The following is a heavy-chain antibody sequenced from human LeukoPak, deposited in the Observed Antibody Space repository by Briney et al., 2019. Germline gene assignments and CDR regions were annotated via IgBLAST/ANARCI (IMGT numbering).Heavy chain of an antibody. J-gene: IGHJ6*02. CDR3: ARHSYCSSTTCYYYYGMDV. V-gene: IGHV5-51*01. CDR2: IYPGDSDT. D-gene: IGHD2-2*01. Sequence: GESLQISCEGSGYSLTSYWIGWVRQMPGKGLEWMGIIYPGDSDTRYSPSFQGQVTISADKSISTAYLQWSSLKASDTAMYYCARHSYCSSTTCYYYYGMDVWGQGTTVTVSS. CDR1: GYSLTSYW.